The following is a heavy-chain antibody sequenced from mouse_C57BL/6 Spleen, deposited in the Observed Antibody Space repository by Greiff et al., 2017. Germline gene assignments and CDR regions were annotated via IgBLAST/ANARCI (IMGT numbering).Heavy chain of an antibody. CDR3: ARDHLYYDCSFDY. Sequence: EVKLQESGPGLVKPSQSLSLTCSVTGYSITSGYYWNWIRQFPGNKLEWMGYISYDGSNNYNPSLKNRISITRDTSKNQFFLKLNSVTTEDTATYYCARDHLYYDCSFDYWGQGTTLTVSS. CDR2: ISYDGSN. J-gene: IGHJ2*01. CDR1: GYSITSGYY. V-gene: IGHV3-6*01. D-gene: IGHD2-4*01.